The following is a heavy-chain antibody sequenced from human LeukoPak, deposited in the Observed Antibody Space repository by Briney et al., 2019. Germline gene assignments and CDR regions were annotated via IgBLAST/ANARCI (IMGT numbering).Heavy chain of an antibody. CDR1: GYTFTRYY. Sequence: ASVKVSCKASGYTFTRYYMHWVRQAPGQGLEWMGIINPSGGSTSYAQKFQGRVTMTRDMSTSTVYMELSSLRSEDTAVYYCARDACTNGVCSYYFDYWGQGTLVTVSS. V-gene: IGHV1-46*01. CDR3: ARDACTNGVCSYYFDY. CDR2: INPSGGST. D-gene: IGHD2-8*01. J-gene: IGHJ4*02.